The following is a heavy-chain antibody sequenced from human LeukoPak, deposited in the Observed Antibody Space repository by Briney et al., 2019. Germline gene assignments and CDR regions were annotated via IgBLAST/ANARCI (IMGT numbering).Heavy chain of an antibody. J-gene: IGHJ5*02. Sequence: SETLSLTCAVSGASIGSETWWNWVRQPPGKHLEWIGEIYHGGAANYNPSLKNRVIMSLDKSKNQFFLELTSVSAADTAVYYCVVVPAAIARPFDPWGQGTLVTVSS. D-gene: IGHD2-2*02. V-gene: IGHV4-4*02. CDR1: GASIGSETW. CDR2: IYHGGAA. CDR3: VVVPAAIARPFDP.